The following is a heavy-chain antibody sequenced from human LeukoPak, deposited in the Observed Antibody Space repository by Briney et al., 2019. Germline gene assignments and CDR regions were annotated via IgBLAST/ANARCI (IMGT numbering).Heavy chain of an antibody. CDR3: ASQAGLRPTKTYYFDY. J-gene: IGHJ4*02. D-gene: IGHD5-12*01. CDR2: ISGSGGST. CDR1: GGSISSSSYY. Sequence: PSETLSLTCTVSGGSISSSSYYWGWVRQAPGKGLEWVSAISGSGGSTYYADSVKGRFTISRDNSKNTLYLQMNSLRAEDTAVYYCASQAGLRPTKTYYFDYWGQGTLVTVSS. V-gene: IGHV3-23*01.